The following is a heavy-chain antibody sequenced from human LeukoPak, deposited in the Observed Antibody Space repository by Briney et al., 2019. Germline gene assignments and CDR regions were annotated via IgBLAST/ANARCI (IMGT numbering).Heavy chain of an antibody. CDR3: TREGRNFFDP. CDR1: TSYD. CDR2: TYYRSKWYY. Sequence: TSYDINWVRQATGQGLEWLGRTYYRSKWYYDYAVSVKSRITINPDTSKNQVSLHLNSVTPEDTAVYYCTREGRNFFDPWGQGTLVTVSS. J-gene: IGHJ5*02. V-gene: IGHV6-1*01.